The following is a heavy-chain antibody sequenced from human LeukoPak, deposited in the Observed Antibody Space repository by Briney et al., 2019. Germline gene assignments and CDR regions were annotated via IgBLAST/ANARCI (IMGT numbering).Heavy chain of an antibody. D-gene: IGHD3-22*01. CDR3: ARWYYDSSGYYRHFDY. Sequence: PGGSLRLSCAASGFTSSSYEMNWVRQAPGKGLEWVSYISSSGSTIYYADSVKGRFTISRDNAKNSLYLQMNSLRAEDTAVYYCARWYYDSSGYYRHFDYWGQGTLVTVSS. CDR1: GFTSSSYE. V-gene: IGHV3-48*03. CDR2: ISSSGSTI. J-gene: IGHJ4*02.